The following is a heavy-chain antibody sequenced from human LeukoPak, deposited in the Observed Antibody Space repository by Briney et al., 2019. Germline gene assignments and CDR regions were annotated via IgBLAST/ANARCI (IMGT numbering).Heavy chain of an antibody. D-gene: IGHD3-22*01. CDR2: ISGSGGST. CDR3: AKPFHYYDSSGYYYAGFDY. J-gene: IGHJ4*02. V-gene: IGHV3-23*01. CDR1: GFTFSSYA. Sequence: SGGSLRLSCAASGFTFSSYAMSWVRQAPGKGLEWVSAISGSGGSTYHADSVKGRFTISRDNSKNTLYLQMNSLRAEDTAVYYCAKPFHYYDSSGYYYAGFDYWGQGTLVTVSS.